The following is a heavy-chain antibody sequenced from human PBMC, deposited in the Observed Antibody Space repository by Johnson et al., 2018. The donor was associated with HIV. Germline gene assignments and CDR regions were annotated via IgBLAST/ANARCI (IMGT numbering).Heavy chain of an antibody. J-gene: IGHJ3*02. D-gene: IGHD3-10*01. CDR2: ISYYGSNK. V-gene: IGHV3-30*18. CDR3: AKCGDADAFDI. Sequence: VQLVESGGGLIQPGGSLRLSCAASGFTVSSNYMSWVRQAPGKGLEWVAVISYYGSNKYYADSVKGRFTISRDNSKNTLYLQMNSLRAEDTAVYYCAKCGDADAFDIWGQGTMVTVSS. CDR1: GFTVSSNY.